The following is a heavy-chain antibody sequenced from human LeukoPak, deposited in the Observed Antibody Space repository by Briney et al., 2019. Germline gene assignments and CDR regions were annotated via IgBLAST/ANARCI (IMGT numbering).Heavy chain of an antibody. D-gene: IGHD3-22*01. CDR3: ARGTDSSGFYNSYFDP. V-gene: IGHV4-4*07. J-gene: IGHJ5*02. CDR1: GGAISGFY. Sequence: PSETLSLTCTVSGGAISGFYWNWLRQPAGKGLEWIGRIYSSGTTNYNPSLKSRVTMSVDTSKNQFSLRLNSVTAADTAVYYCARGTDSSGFYNSYFDPWGQGTLVTVSS. CDR2: IYSSGTT.